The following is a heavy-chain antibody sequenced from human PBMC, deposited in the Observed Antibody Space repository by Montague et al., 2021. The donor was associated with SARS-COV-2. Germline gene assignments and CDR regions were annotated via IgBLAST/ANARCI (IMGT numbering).Heavy chain of an antibody. V-gene: IGHV3-9*01. CDR2: ISWNSGSI. D-gene: IGHD5-24*01. CDR1: VFTFGDYA. CDR3: AKLPYERWLQSRKRRDAFDI. Sequence: SLRLSCAASVFTFGDYAMHWVRQAPGKGLEWVSGISWNSGSIGYADSVKGRFTISRDNAKNSLYLQMNSLRAEDTALYYCAKLPYERWLQSRKRRDAFDIWGQGTMVTVSS. J-gene: IGHJ3*02.